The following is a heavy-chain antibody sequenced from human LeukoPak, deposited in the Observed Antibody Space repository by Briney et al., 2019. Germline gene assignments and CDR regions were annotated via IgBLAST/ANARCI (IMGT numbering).Heavy chain of an antibody. CDR2: IYPADSNT. D-gene: IGHD3-3*01. CDR1: GYSFTNSW. V-gene: IGHV5-51*01. J-gene: IGHJ6*03. CDR3: ARHSDFWSGYYTGDYYYMDV. Sequence: GESLKISCKGSGYSFTNSWIGWVRQMPGKGLEWMGIIYPADSNTKYSPSFEGHVTISADKSISTAYLQWSSLKASDTAMYYCARHSDFWSGYYTGDYYYMDVWGKGTTVTVSS.